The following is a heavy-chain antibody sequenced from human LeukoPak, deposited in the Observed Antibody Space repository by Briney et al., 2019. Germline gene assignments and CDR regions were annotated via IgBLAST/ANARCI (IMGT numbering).Heavy chain of an antibody. D-gene: IGHD2-21*01. CDR3: ARITDPGGMDV. CDR1: GFTFSSYS. J-gene: IGHJ6*02. Sequence: GGSLRLSCAASGFTFSSYSMNWVRQAPGKGLEWVSSISSSSSYIYYAGSVKGRFTISRDNAKNSLYLQMNSLRAEDTAVYYCARITDPGGMDVWGQGTTVTVSS. V-gene: IGHV3-21*01. CDR2: ISSSSSYI.